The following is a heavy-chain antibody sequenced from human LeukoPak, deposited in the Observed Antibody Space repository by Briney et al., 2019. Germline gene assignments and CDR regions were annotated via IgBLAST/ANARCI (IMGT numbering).Heavy chain of an antibody. J-gene: IGHJ3*01. CDR1: GYTFTSHW. D-gene: IGHD5-24*01. V-gene: IGHV5-51*01. Sequence: GESLKISCKGSGYTFTSHWIGWVRQMPGKGLEWMGLIYPGDSDTRYSPSFQGQVTISADKSINTAYLQWRSLKTSDTAMYYCARRPSEDGLESWGQGTMVTVAS. CDR2: IYPGDSDT. CDR3: ARRPSEDGLES.